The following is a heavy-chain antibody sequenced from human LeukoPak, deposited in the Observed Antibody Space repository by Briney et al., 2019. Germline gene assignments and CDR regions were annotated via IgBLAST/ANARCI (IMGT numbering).Heavy chain of an antibody. CDR3: ARGVRWAAAGTDY. CDR1: GYTFTGYY. D-gene: IGHD6-13*01. Sequence: ASVKVSCKPSGYTFTGYYMHWVRQAPGQGLGWMGWINPNSGGTNYAQKFQGRVTMTRDTSISTAYMELSRLRSDDTAVYYCARGVRWAAAGTDYWGQGTLVTVSS. J-gene: IGHJ4*02. CDR2: INPNSGGT. V-gene: IGHV1-2*02.